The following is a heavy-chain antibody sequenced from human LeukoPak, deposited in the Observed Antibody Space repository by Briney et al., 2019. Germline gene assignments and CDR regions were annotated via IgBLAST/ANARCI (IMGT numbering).Heavy chain of an antibody. CDR2: IDSDGSTT. CDR3: AGLYGYGTVDY. CDR1: GFTVSSNY. J-gene: IGHJ4*02. V-gene: IGHV3-74*01. D-gene: IGHD5-18*01. Sequence: GGSLRLSCAASGFTVSSNYMSWVRQVPGKGLVWVSHIDSDGSTTRYADSVKGRFTISRDNAKNTLYLQMSSLRAEDTAVYYCAGLYGYGTVDYWGQGTLVTVSS.